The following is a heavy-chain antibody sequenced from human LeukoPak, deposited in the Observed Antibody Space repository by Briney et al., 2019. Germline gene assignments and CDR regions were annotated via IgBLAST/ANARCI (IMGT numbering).Heavy chain of an antibody. Sequence: PGGSLRLSCAASGFTFSSYSMNWVRQTPGKGLEWVSSISSSSYIYYADSVKGRFTISRDNAKNSLYLQMNSLRAEDTVVYYCARDSVTHDAFDIWGQGTMVTVSS. CDR3: ARDSVTHDAFDI. J-gene: IGHJ3*02. CDR2: ISSSSYI. D-gene: IGHD5-18*01. V-gene: IGHV3-21*01. CDR1: GFTFSSYS.